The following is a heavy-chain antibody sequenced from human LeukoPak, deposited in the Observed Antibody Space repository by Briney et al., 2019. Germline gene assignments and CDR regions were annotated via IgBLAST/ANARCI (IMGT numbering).Heavy chain of an antibody. D-gene: IGHD2-2*01. CDR3: ARHWFHCSIAGCYYDS. CDR1: GGSISITSDY. V-gene: IGHV4-39*01. J-gene: IGHJ4*02. CDR2: ISYSGST. Sequence: SETLSLTCAVSGGSISITSDYWGWTRQPPGKGLEWIGTISYSGSTYYNPSLKSRVTISVDTSKNQFSLKLNSVTAADTAVYHCARHWFHCSIAGCYYDSWGQGTLVTVSS.